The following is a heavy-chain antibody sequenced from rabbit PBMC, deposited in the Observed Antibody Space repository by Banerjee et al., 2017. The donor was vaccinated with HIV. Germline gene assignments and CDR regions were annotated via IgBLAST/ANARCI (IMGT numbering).Heavy chain of an antibody. Sequence: QSLEESGGDLVKPGASLTLTCTASGFTLSSYWMCWVRQAPGKGLEWIGCIDGGSGSTYYASWAKGRFTISKTSSTTVTLQMTSLTAADTATYFCARQISGGEFDLWGQGTLVTVS. CDR1: GFTLSSYW. J-gene: IGHJ4*01. CDR3: ARQISGGEFDL. D-gene: IGHD2-1*01. V-gene: IGHV1S40*01. CDR2: IDGGSGST.